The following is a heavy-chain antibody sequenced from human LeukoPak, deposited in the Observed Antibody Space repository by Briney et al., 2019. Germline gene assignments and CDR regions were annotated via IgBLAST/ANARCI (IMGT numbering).Heavy chain of an antibody. J-gene: IGHJ6*02. Sequence: GGSLRLSCAASGFTFSSYSMNWVRQAPGKGLEWVSSISSSSSYIYYADSVKGRFTISRDNAKNSLYLQMNSLRAEDTAVYYCARNPLSYYYDSSGYYYLGYYYYGMDVWGQGTTVTVSS. V-gene: IGHV3-21*01. D-gene: IGHD3-22*01. CDR1: GFTFSSYS. CDR3: ARNPLSYYYDSSGYYYLGYYYYGMDV. CDR2: ISSSSSYI.